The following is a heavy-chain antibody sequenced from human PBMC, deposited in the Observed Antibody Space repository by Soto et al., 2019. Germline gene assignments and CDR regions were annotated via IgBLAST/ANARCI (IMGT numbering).Heavy chain of an antibody. V-gene: IGHV3-23*01. CDR1: GFTFDSCA. CDR3: AEGKTRCWYYFDF. Sequence: GGSLRLSCAASGFTFDSCAMSWVRQAPGKGLEWILGISGSGGSTYYADSVKRRFTISRDNSKNTLYLQMNSLRADDTAIYYCAEGKTRCWYYFDFLGQGTPVTVSS. CDR2: ISGSGGST. D-gene: IGHD6-13*01. J-gene: IGHJ4*02.